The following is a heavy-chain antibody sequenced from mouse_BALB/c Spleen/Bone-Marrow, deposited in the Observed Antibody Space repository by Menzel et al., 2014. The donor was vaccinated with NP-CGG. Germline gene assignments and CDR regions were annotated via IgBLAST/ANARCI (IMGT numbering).Heavy chain of an antibody. V-gene: IGHV1-9*01. J-gene: IGHJ4*01. CDR2: ILPGSGST. Sequence: QVQLQQSGAELMRPGASVKISCKATGYKFSRYWIAWVKRRPGHGLEWIGEILPGSGSTHYNETLKGKATFTADTSSNTAYMQLSSLTSEYSAFYYCATALATSYYGMDYWGQGTSVTGSS. CDR1: GYKFSRYW. D-gene: IGHD3-1*01. CDR3: ATALATSYYGMDY.